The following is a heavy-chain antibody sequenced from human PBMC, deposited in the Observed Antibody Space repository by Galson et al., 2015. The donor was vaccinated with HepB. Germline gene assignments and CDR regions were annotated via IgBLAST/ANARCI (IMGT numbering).Heavy chain of an antibody. V-gene: IGHV3-30*18. J-gene: IGHJ4*02. D-gene: IGHD3-16*01. CDR1: G. CDR2: ISYDGAYT. CDR3: AKRNDGGSQKDFDN. Sequence: GMHWVRQAPGKGLEWVAVISYDGAYTLYSDSVKGRFTISRDNSKSTLYVEMNSLRPEDTAVYYCAKRNDGGSQKDFDNWGQGTLVTVSS.